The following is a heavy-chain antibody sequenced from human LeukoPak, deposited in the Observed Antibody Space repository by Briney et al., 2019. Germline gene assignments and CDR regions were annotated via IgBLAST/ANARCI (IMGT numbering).Heavy chain of an antibody. V-gene: IGHV3-23*01. CDR1: GFTFSSYG. CDR2: ISGSGGST. D-gene: IGHD3-9*01. CDR3: AKEIYFDWLSMFDY. J-gene: IGHJ4*02. Sequence: GGSLRLSCVASGFTFSSYGMNWVRRAPGKGLEWVSAISGSGGSTYYADSVKGRFTISRDNSKNTLYLLMNSLRAEDTAIYYCAKEIYFDWLSMFDYWGQGTLVTVSS.